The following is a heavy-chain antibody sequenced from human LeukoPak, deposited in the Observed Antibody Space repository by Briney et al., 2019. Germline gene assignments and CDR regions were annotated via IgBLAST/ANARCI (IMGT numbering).Heavy chain of an antibody. J-gene: IGHJ4*02. Sequence: SVKVSCKAPGGTFSSYAISWVRQAPGQGLEWMGRIIPIFGTANYAQKFQGRVTITTDESTSTAYMELSSLRSEDTAVYYCARDSTVTTGMEDYFDYWGQGTLVTVSS. CDR2: IIPIFGTA. D-gene: IGHD4-17*01. V-gene: IGHV1-69*05. CDR1: GGTFSSYA. CDR3: ARDSTVTTGMEDYFDY.